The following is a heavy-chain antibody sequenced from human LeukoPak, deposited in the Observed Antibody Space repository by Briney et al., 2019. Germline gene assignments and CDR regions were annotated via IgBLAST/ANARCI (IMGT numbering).Heavy chain of an antibody. V-gene: IGHV3-23*01. CDR2: ISGSGGST. CDR3: ATIKKGLAVAGPFDY. D-gene: IGHD6-19*01. Sequence: GGSLRLSCAASGFVFSNYAMSWVRQAPGKGLECVSAISGSGGSTDYADSVKGRFTISRDNAKNSLYLQMNSLRAEDTAVYYCATIKKGLAVAGPFDYWGQGTLVTVSS. J-gene: IGHJ4*02. CDR1: GFVFSNYA.